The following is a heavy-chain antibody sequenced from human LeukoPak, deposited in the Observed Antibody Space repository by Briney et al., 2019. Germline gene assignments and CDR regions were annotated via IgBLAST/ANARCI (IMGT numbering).Heavy chain of an antibody. Sequence: GGSLGLSCAASGFTFSSYWMSWVRQAPGKGLEWVANIKHDGSEKYYVDSVKGRFTISRDNAKSSLYLQMNNLRVEDTAVYYCARITWSLGAFDIWGQGTTVTVSS. J-gene: IGHJ3*02. CDR2: IKHDGSEK. CDR1: GFTFSSYW. D-gene: IGHD3-16*01. CDR3: ARITWSLGAFDI. V-gene: IGHV3-7*01.